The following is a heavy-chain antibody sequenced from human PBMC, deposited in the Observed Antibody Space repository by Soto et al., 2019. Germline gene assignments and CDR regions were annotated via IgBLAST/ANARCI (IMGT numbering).Heavy chain of an antibody. CDR2: IYYRGNA. CDR3: ARLEGLATISYYFDF. J-gene: IGHJ4*02. D-gene: IGHD3-9*01. CDR1: DESINIDKYY. V-gene: IGHV4-39*01. Sequence: QLQLQESGPGLVKPSETLSLTCSVSDESINIDKYYWGWIRQPPGKGLEWIGSIYYRGNAYYNPSLQTRVTISLDKSRSQFSLKLNSVTAADSAVYFCARLEGLATISYYFDFWGPGALVTVSS.